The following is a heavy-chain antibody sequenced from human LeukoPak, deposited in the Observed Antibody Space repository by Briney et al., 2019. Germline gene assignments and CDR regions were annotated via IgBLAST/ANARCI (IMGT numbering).Heavy chain of an antibody. V-gene: IGHV4-61*08. D-gene: IGHD4-17*01. CDR1: GGSVSSGVYF. CDR3: AREPRDSGAVPGI. Sequence: SETLSLTCTVSGGSVSSGVYFWSWIRQPPGKGLEWIGYVYYSGSTSYNPSLKGRVTISIDTSKNQFSLRLKSVTAADTAVYYCAREPRDSGAVPGIWGQGTMVTVSS. J-gene: IGHJ3*02. CDR2: VYYSGST.